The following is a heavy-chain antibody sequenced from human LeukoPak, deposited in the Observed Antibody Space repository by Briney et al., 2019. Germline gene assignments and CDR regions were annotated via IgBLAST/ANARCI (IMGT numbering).Heavy chain of an antibody. V-gene: IGHV4-30-2*01. CDR3: ATQWFWYDY. Sequence: SQTLSLTCAVSGGSISSGGYSWSWIRQPPGKGLEWIGEINHSGSTNYNPSLKSRVTISVDTSKNQFSLKLSSVTAADTAVYYCATQWFWYDYWGQGTLVTVSS. J-gene: IGHJ4*02. CDR1: GGSISSGGYS. D-gene: IGHD3-22*01. CDR2: INHSGST.